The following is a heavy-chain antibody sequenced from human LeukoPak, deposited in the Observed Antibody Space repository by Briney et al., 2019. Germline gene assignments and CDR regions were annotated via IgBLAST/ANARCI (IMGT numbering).Heavy chain of an antibody. CDR2: INPNSGGT. Sequence: ASVKVSCKASGYTFTGYYMHWVRQAPGQGLEWMGWINPNSGGTNYAQKFQGRVTMTRDTSISTAYMELSRLRSDDTAVYYCARPGVRLSSSWYELYYYYYMDVWGKGTTVTVSS. D-gene: IGHD6-13*01. CDR3: ARPGVRLSSSWYELYYYYYMDV. CDR1: GYTFTGYY. J-gene: IGHJ6*03. V-gene: IGHV1-2*02.